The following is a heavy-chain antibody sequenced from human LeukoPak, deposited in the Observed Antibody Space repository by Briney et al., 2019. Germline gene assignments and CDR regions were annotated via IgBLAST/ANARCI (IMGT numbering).Heavy chain of an antibody. CDR1: GGSFSGYY. CDR3: ATGSYYYFDY. Sequence: SETLSLTCAVYGGSFSGYYWSWIRQPPGKGLEWIGEINHSGSTNYNPSLKSRVTISVGTSKNQFSLKLSSVTAADTAVYYCATGSYYYFDYWGQGNLVTVSS. D-gene: IGHD3-10*01. CDR2: INHSGST. J-gene: IGHJ4*02. V-gene: IGHV4-34*01.